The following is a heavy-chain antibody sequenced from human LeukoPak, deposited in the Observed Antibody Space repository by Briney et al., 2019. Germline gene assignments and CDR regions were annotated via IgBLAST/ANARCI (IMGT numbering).Heavy chain of an antibody. CDR3: VKEASRAYFDY. CDR1: GFTFSSSA. D-gene: IGHD2-2*01. J-gene: IGHJ4*02. CDR2: ISGSGSNT. V-gene: IGHV3-23*01. Sequence: GGSLRPSCAASGFTFSSSAMSWVRQAPGKGLEWVSAISGSGSNTYYADSVKGRLTISRDNSKNTLYLQMSSLRAEDTAVYYCVKEASRAYFDYWGQGTLVTVSS.